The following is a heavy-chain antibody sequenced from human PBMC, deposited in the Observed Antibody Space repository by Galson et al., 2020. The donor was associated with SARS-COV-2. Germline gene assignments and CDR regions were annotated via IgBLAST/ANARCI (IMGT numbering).Heavy chain of an antibody. CDR3: AMAQDVYCSSTSCYRWGFDP. CDR1: GFSLTTSGMC. V-gene: IGHV2-70*01. J-gene: IGHJ5*02. Sequence: SGPTLVKPTQTLTLTCTFSGFSLTTSGMCVSWIRQPPGKALEWLALIDWDDDKYYSTSLKTRLTISKDTSKNQVVLTMTNMDPVDTAMYYCAMAQDVYCSSTSCYRWGFDPWGQGTLVTVSS. CDR2: IDWDDDK. D-gene: IGHD2-2*02.